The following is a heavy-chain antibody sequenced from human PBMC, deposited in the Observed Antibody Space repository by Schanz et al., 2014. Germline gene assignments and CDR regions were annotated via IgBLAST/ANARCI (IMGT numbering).Heavy chain of an antibody. CDR1: GFTFSSYG. V-gene: IGHV3-23*01. D-gene: IGHD6-13*01. CDR2: ISSSGST. Sequence: EGQLLESGGGLVQPGGSLRLSCAASGFTFSSYGMSWVCQAPGKGLEWVSGISSSGSTYYADSVKGRFTISRDNSKNPLYLQMHSLRAEDTDVYYCANDIATLAARPGYGMDVWGQGTTVTVSS. CDR3: ANDIATLAARPGYGMDV. J-gene: IGHJ6*02.